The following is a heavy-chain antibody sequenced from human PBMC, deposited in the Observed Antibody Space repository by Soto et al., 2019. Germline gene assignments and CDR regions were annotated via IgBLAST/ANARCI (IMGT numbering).Heavy chain of an antibody. J-gene: IGHJ5*02. V-gene: IGHV1-46*01. Sequence: QVQLVQSGAEVKKPGASVKVSCKASGYTFTSYYMHWVRQAPGQGLEWMGIINPSGGSTSYAQKFQGRVTMPRDTSTSTVYMELSSLRSEDTAVYYCARVGAKDIVVVPAAIGWFDPWGQGTLVTVSS. CDR1: GYTFTSYY. CDR3: ARVGAKDIVVVPAAIGWFDP. CDR2: INPSGGST. D-gene: IGHD2-2*01.